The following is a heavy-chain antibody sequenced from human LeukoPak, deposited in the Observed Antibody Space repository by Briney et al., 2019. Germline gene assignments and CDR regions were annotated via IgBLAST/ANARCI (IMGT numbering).Heavy chain of an antibody. CDR1: GGSISSYY. D-gene: IGHD6-19*01. CDR2: IYYSGST. V-gene: IGHV4-59*01. J-gene: IGHJ4*02. CDR3: ARELSGWYDY. Sequence: SETLSLTCTVSGGSISSYYWSWIRQPPGKGLEWIGCIYYSGSTNYNPSLKSRVTISVDTSKNQFSLKLSSVTAADTAVYYCARELSGWYDYWGQGTLVTVSS.